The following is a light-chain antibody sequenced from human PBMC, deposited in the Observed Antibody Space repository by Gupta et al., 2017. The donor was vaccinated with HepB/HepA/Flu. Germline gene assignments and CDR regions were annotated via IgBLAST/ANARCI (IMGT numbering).Light chain of an antibody. CDR3: TQDKWWPPT. V-gene: IGKV2-30*01. Sequence: DVVLTQSPLSLPVTLGQPASISCTTSRRRVSTEGNNYFDWFHQGPGQAPRRLIYKASKRDSGVPDSFSGSGSGTDFTLKISRGEAEDFGVYYCTQDKWWPPTFGQGTKLEIK. CDR2: KAS. J-gene: IGKJ2*01. CDR1: RRRVSTEGNNY.